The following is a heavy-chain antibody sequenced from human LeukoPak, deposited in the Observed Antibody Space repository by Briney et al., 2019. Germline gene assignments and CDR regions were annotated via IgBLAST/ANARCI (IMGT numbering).Heavy chain of an antibody. CDR3: AKESEGASSAY. D-gene: IGHD3-16*01. Sequence: GGSLRLSCVVSGFTFSGYGLSWVRQTPGKGLEWVSATSYSGDGAYYADSVRGRFTASRDSSTNTYYLQMDSLRAEDTAVYYCAKESEGASSAYWGRGTLVTVSS. J-gene: IGHJ4*02. CDR1: GFTFSGYG. CDR2: TSYSGDGA. V-gene: IGHV3-23*01.